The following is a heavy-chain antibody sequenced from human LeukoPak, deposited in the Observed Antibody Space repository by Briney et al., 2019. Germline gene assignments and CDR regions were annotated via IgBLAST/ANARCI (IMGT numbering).Heavy chain of an antibody. Sequence: SETLSLTCTVSGGSISSSSYYWGWIRQPPGKGLEWIGSIYYSGSTYYNPSLKSRVTISVDTSKNQFSLKLSSVTAADTAVYYCARGGEAPGYSYEGWGQGTLVTVSS. CDR3: ARGGEAPGYSYEG. D-gene: IGHD5-18*01. CDR2: IYYSGST. CDR1: GGSISSSSYY. V-gene: IGHV4-39*07. J-gene: IGHJ4*02.